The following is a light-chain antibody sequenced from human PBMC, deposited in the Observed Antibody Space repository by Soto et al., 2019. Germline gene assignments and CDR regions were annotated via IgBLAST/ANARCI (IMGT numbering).Light chain of an antibody. Sequence: QSVLTQPASVSGSPGQSISISCTGTSSDVGGYSHVSWYQLHPGKAPKVMIYDVSNRPSGVSSRFSGSKSGNTAFLTISGLQAEDEADFYCSAFTSRNTYVFGTGTKVTVL. CDR3: SAFTSRNTYV. J-gene: IGLJ1*01. CDR1: SSDVGGYSH. V-gene: IGLV2-14*03. CDR2: DVS.